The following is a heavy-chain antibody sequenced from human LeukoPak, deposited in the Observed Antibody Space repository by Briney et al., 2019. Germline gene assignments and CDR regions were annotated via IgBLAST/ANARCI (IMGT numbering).Heavy chain of an antibody. J-gene: IGHJ4*02. CDR2: VRYDGGDK. CDR3: ARALSSAGGSYYFDS. CDR1: GFPLSHHG. V-gene: IGHV3-33*01. D-gene: IGHD4-23*01. Sequence: GRSLRLSCIASGFPLSHHGMHWVRQPPGKGREAVAFVRYDGGDKYYADSVKGRFTVSRDNSNNALDLQMNTLTVEDTAVYYCARALSSAGGSYYFDSWGQGTLVTVSS.